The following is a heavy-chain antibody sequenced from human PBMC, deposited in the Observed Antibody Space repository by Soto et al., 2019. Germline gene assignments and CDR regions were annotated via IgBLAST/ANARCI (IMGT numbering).Heavy chain of an antibody. CDR1: GYTFTSYA. J-gene: IGHJ2*01. V-gene: IGHV1-3*01. D-gene: IGHD1-26*01. CDR2: INAGNGNT. Sequence: ASVKVSCKASGYTFTSYAMHWVRQAPGQRLEWMGWINAGNGNTKYSQKFQGRVTITRDTSASTAYMELSSLRSEDTAVYYCARGGSLYWYFDLWGRGTLVNVS. CDR3: ARGGSLYWYFDL.